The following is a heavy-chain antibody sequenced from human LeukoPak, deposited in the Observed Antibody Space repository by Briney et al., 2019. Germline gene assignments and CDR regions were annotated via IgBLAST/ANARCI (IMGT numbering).Heavy chain of an antibody. J-gene: IGHJ4*02. CDR1: GFTFSSYG. CDR3: ARDTAMVTVGGDY. V-gene: IGHV3-21*01. D-gene: IGHD5-18*01. CDR2: ISGGSSYI. Sequence: GGSLRLSCAASGFTFSSYGMNWVRQAPGKGLEWVSSISGGSSYIYYADSVKGRFTISRDNAKNSLYLQMTSLRAEDTAVYYCARDTAMVTVGGDYWGQGTLVTVSS.